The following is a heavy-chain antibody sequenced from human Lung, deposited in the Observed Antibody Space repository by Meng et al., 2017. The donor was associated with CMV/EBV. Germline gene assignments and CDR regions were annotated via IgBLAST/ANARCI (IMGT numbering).Heavy chain of an antibody. CDR1: GGXISSGDYY. Sequence: SXTXSLXCTVSGGXISSGDYYWSWIRQPPGKGLEWIGYIYYSGSTYYNPSLKSRVTISVDTSKNQFSLKLSSVTAADTAVYYCARARGHYDCWNGYLNWFDPXGQGXLVTVSS. D-gene: IGHD3-3*01. V-gene: IGHV4-30-4*02. CDR3: ARARGHYDCWNGYLNWFDP. J-gene: IGHJ5*02. CDR2: IYYSGST.